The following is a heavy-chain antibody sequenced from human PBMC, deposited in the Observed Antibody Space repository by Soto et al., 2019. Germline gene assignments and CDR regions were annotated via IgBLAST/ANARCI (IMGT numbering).Heavy chain of an antibody. Sequence: GGSLRLSCAASGFTFSSYGMHWVRQAPGKGLEWVAVISYDGSNKYYADSVKGRFTISRDNSKNTLYLQMNSLRADDTAVYYCAKDYQAGYFDYWGQGTLVTVSS. V-gene: IGHV3-30*18. D-gene: IGHD2-2*01. CDR1: GFTFSSYG. CDR3: AKDYQAGYFDY. CDR2: ISYDGSNK. J-gene: IGHJ4*02.